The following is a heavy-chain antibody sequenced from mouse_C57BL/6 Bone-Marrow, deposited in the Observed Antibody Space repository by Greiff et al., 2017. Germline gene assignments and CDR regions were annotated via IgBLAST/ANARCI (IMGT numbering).Heavy chain of an antibody. CDR1: GYTFTSYW. D-gene: IGHD1-1*01. CDR2: IDPSDSYT. Sequence: VQLQQPGAELVMPGASVKLSCKASGYTFTSYWMHWVKQRPGQGLEWIGEIDPSDSYTNYNQKFKGKSTLTVDKSSSTAYMQLSSLTSEDSAVYYCAREGIYGSSQYYFDYWCQGTTLTVSS. V-gene: IGHV1-69*01. J-gene: IGHJ2*01. CDR3: AREGIYGSSQYYFDY.